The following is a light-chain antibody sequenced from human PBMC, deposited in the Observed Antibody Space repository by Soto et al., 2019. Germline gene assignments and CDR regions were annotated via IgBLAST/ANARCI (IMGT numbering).Light chain of an antibody. Sequence: EIVLTQSPGTLSLSPGERATLSCRASQSVSSSYLAWYQQKPGQAPRLLIYGASSRAPGIPDRFSGSGSGTDFTLTISRLEPEDFAVYYCQQYGSSPLTFGPGPKVDI. J-gene: IGKJ3*01. V-gene: IGKV3-20*01. CDR2: GAS. CDR1: QSVSSSY. CDR3: QQYGSSPLT.